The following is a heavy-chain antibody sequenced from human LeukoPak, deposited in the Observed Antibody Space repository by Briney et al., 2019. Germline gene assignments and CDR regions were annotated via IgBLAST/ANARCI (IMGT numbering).Heavy chain of an antibody. D-gene: IGHD3-3*01. J-gene: IGHJ4*02. CDR1: GFTFSSYE. CDR2: ISSSGNTI. Sequence: PGGSLRLSCAASGFTFSSYEMNWVRQAPGKGLEWVSYISSSGNTIYYADSVKGRFTISRDNAKNSLYLQMNSLRAEDTAVYYCARASGLRFLEWFLDYWGQGTLVTVSS. CDR3: ARASGLRFLEWFLDY. V-gene: IGHV3-48*03.